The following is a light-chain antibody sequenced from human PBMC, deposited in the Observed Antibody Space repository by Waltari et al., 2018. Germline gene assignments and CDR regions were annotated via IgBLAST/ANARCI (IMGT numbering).Light chain of an antibody. J-gene: IGKJ3*01. V-gene: IGKV4-1*01. CDR3: QQYYSTPPVT. CDR1: PSVLYSSNNKNY. CDR2: WAS. Sequence: IVMTQSPDSLAVSLGERATMNCKHSPSVLYSSNNKNYLAWYQQKPGQPPKLLIYWASTRESGVPDRFSGSGSGTDFTLTISSLQAEDVAVYYCQQYYSTPPVTFGPGTKVDIK.